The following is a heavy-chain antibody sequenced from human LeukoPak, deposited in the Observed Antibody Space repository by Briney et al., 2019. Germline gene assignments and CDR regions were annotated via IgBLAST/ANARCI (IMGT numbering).Heavy chain of an antibody. J-gene: IGHJ5*02. CDR2: IYHSGST. Sequence: SETLSLTCAVSGGSISSGGYSWSWIRQPPGKGLEWIGYIYHSGSTYYNPSLKSRVTISVDRSKNQFSLKLSSVTAADTAVYYCARVVAAAGSPHNWFDPWGQGTLVTVSS. CDR1: GGSISSGGYS. D-gene: IGHD6-13*01. CDR3: ARVVAAAGSPHNWFDP. V-gene: IGHV4-30-2*01.